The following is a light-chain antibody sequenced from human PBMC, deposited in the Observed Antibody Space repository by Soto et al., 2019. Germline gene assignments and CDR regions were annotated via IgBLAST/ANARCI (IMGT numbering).Light chain of an antibody. J-gene: IGLJ7*01. CDR1: TNNIGAGYD. CDR3: QSYVNRLTVSV. V-gene: IGLV1-40*01. CDR2: GNG. Sequence: QSVLTQPPSVSGAPGQRVTIDCTGTTNNIGAGYDVQWYRQVPGTAPKLLIYGNGNRPSGVPDRFSASKFGTSASLTIAGIQADDEADYYCQSYVNRLTVSVFGGGTQLTVL.